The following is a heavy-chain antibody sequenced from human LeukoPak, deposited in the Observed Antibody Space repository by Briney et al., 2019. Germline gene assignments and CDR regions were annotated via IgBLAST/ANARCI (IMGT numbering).Heavy chain of an antibody. CDR2: INSDGSST. J-gene: IGHJ4*02. Sequence: GGSLRLSCAASGFIFSSYWMHWVRQAPGKGLVWVSRINSDGSSTSYADSVKGRFTISRDNAKNTLYLQMNSLRAGDTAVYYCARRVVVPAAPYYFDYWGQGTLVTVSS. V-gene: IGHV3-74*01. CDR1: GFIFSSYW. D-gene: IGHD2-2*01. CDR3: ARRVVVPAAPYYFDY.